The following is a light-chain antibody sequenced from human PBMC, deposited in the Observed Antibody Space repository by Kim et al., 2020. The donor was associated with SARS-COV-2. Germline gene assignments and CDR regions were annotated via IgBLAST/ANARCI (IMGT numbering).Light chain of an antibody. CDR3: QQYNNWPPS. Sequence: SVSPGERATLSCRASQSVSNNLAWYQKKPGQAPRLLMYGASTRATGIPATFSGSGSGTELTLTISSLQSEDFALYYCQQYNNWPPSFGQGTKLEI. V-gene: IGKV3-15*01. J-gene: IGKJ2*01. CDR1: QSVSNN. CDR2: GAS.